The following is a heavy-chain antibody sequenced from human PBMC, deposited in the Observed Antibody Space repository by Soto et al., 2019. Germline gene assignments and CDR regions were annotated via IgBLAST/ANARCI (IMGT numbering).Heavy chain of an antibody. V-gene: IGHV4-59*01. CDR2: IYYSGST. Sequence: QVQLQESGPGLVKPSETLSLTCTVSGGSISSYYWSWIRQPPGKGLEWIGYIYYSGSTNYNPSLKSRVTISVDTSKNQFSLKLSSVTAADTAVYYCARVLSVADHWFDPWGQGTLVTVSS. CDR1: GGSISSYY. J-gene: IGHJ5*02. D-gene: IGHD6-19*01. CDR3: ARVLSVADHWFDP.